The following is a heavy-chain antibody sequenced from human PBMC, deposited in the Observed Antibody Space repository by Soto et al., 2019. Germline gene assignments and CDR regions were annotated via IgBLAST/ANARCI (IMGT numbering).Heavy chain of an antibody. V-gene: IGHV3-33*01. J-gene: IGHJ4*02. CDR2: IWYDGSNK. CDR3: ARGGGSSSWGY. D-gene: IGHD6-13*01. Sequence: GGSLRLSCAASGFTFSSYGMHWVRQAPGKGLEWVAVIWYDGSNKYYADSVKGRFTISRDNSKNTLYLQMNSLRAEDTAVYYCARGGGSSSWGYWGQGTLVTVSS. CDR1: GFTFSSYG.